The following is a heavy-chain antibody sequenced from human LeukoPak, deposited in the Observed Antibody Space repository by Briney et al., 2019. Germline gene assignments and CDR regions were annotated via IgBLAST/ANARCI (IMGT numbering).Heavy chain of an antibody. J-gene: IGHJ4*02. V-gene: IGHV4-59*01. D-gene: IGHD3-22*01. Sequence: PSETLSFTCTVSGGSMSNYYWSWIRQPPGKGLEWIGHIYYKGSTNYNPSLKSRVTISVDTSKNQFSLELSSVTAADTAVYYCARGYYDSSGYYLFDYWGQGSLVTVSS. CDR3: ARGYYDSSGYYLFDY. CDR2: IYYKGST. CDR1: GGSMSNYY.